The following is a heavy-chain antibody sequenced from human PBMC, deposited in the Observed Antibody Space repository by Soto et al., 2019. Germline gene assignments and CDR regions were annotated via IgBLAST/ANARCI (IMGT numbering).Heavy chain of an antibody. V-gene: IGHV3-73*01. Sequence: PGGSLRLSCAASGFTFSGSAMQWVRQASGKGLEWVGRIRSKANSYATAYAASVKGRFTISRDDSKNTAYLQMNSLKTEDTAVYYCTRELELKYDYWGQGTQVTLSS. D-gene: IGHD1-7*01. CDR3: TRELELKYDY. CDR2: IRSKANSYAT. J-gene: IGHJ4*02. CDR1: GFTFSGSA.